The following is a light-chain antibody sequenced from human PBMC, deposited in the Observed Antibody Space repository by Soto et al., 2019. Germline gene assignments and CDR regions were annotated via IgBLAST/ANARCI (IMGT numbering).Light chain of an antibody. V-gene: IGLV2-14*01. CDR1: SSDVGGYNY. CDR2: HVC. CDR3: GSYEGSNAHV. Sequence: QSALTQPASVSGSPGQSFTISCAGTSSDVGGYNYVSWYQQYPGKAPKVMFYHVCFRPSGVSNRVSGSRSGNTASLTISGLQAEDEADYYCGSYEGSNAHVFGTGTKVTVL. J-gene: IGLJ1*01.